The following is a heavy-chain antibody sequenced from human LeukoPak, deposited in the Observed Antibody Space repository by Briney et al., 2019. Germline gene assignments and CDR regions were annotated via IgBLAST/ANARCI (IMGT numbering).Heavy chain of an antibody. Sequence: GGSLRLSCAASGFTFSSYWMSWVRQAPGKGLEWVANIKQDGSEKYYVDSVKGRFTIPRDNAKNSLYLQMNSLRAEDTAVYYCARVWDTAAARRTVDYWGQGTLVTVSS. V-gene: IGHV3-7*01. J-gene: IGHJ4*02. CDR1: GFTFSSYW. CDR3: ARVWDTAAARRTVDY. D-gene: IGHD6-13*01. CDR2: IKQDGSEK.